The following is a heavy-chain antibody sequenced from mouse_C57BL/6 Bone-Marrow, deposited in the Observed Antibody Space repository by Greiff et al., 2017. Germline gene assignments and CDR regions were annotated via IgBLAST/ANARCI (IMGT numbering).Heavy chain of an antibody. Sequence: VQLQQPGAELVMPGASVKLSCKASGYTFTSYWMHWVKQRPGQGLEWIGEIDPSDSSTNYNQKFKGKSTLTVDKSSSTAYMQLSSLTSDESAVYYCARERGYYGSSSGYFDVWGTGTTVTVSS. V-gene: IGHV1-69*01. CDR3: ARERGYYGSSSGYFDV. CDR2: IDPSDSST. J-gene: IGHJ1*03. D-gene: IGHD1-1*01. CDR1: GYTFTSYW.